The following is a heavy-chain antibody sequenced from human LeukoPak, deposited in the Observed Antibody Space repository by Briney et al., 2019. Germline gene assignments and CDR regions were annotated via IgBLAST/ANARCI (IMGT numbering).Heavy chain of an antibody. J-gene: IGHJ4*02. CDR1: GITLSNYG. CDR3: AKRGVVIRVILVGFHKEAYYFDS. Sequence: GGSLRLSCAVSGITLSNYGMSWVRQAPGKGLEWVAGISGSGGSTHYADSVKGRFTISRDNPKNTLYLQMNSLRAEDTAVYFCAKRGVVIRVILVGFHKEAYYFDSWGQGALVTVSS. V-gene: IGHV3-23*01. CDR2: ISGSGGST. D-gene: IGHD3-10*01.